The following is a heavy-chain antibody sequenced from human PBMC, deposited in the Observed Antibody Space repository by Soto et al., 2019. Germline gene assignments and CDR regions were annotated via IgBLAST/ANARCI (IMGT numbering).Heavy chain of an antibody. CDR2: INHSGST. Sequence: SETLSLTCAVYGGSFSGYYWSWIRQPPGKGLEWIGEINHSGSTNYNPSLKSRVTISVGTSKNQFSLKLSSVTAADTAVYYCARDSSDGSSSHVYYYYYMDVWGKGTTVTVSS. J-gene: IGHJ6*03. D-gene: IGHD6-6*01. CDR1: GGSFSGYY. V-gene: IGHV4-34*01. CDR3: ARDSSDGSSSHVYYYYYMDV.